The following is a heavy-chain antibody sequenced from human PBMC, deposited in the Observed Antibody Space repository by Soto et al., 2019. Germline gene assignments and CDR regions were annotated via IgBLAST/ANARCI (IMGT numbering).Heavy chain of an antibody. CDR1: GFTFSSYW. Sequence: PGGSLRLSCAASGFTFSSYWMHWVHQAPGKGLVWVSRINSDGSSTSYADSVKGQFTISRDNAKNTLYLQMNSLRAEDTVVYYCARARHDFWSGDNNWFDPWGQGTLVTVSS. CDR2: INSDGSST. D-gene: IGHD3-3*01. CDR3: ARARHDFWSGDNNWFDP. J-gene: IGHJ5*02. V-gene: IGHV3-74*01.